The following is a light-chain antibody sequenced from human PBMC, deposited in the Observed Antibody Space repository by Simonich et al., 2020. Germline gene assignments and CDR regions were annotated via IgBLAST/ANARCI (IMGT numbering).Light chain of an antibody. J-gene: IGKJ3*01. CDR3: QQANSFPPIAFT. CDR2: AAS. V-gene: IGKV1-12*01. Sequence: DIQMTQSSSSVSASVGARVTITCRASQGISSWLAWYQQKQGKAPKLLIFAASRFQSGVPSRFSGSGSGTDFTLTISSLQPEEFATYYCQQANSFPPIAFTFGPGTKVDIK. CDR1: QGISSW.